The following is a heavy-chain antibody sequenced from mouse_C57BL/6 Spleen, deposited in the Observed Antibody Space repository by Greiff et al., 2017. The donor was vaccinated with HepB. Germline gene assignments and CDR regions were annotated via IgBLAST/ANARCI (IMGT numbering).Heavy chain of an antibody. V-gene: IGHV1-15*01. J-gene: IGHJ2*01. CDR3: TRDDGDYSY. CDR1: GYTFTDYE. CDR2: IDPETGGT. D-gene: IGHD2-12*01. Sequence: VQLQQSGAELVRPGASVTLSCKASGYTFTDYEMHWVKQTPVHGLEWIGAIDPETGGTAYNQKFKGKAILTADKSSSTAYMELRSLTSEASAVYYCTRDDGDYSYWGQGTTLTVSS.